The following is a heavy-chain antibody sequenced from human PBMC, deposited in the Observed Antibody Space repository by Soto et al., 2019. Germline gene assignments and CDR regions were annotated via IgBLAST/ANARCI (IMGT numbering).Heavy chain of an antibody. CDR3: ARDETYSSYYFDY. CDR2: ISGYNGKT. Sequence: GVSVKLACKTSGYRVSSYFWSWVLQAPGQGLEWMGWISGYNGKTTYEQKFQGRVNMTIDTSTNTAYMDLRSLRSDDTAVYYCARDETYSSYYFDYWGQGTLVTVSS. J-gene: IGHJ4*02. D-gene: IGHD5-18*01. V-gene: IGHV1-18*04. CDR1: GYRVSSYF.